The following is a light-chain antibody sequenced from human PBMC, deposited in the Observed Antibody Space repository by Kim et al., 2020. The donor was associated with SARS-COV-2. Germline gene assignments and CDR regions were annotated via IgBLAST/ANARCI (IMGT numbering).Light chain of an antibody. J-gene: IGLJ2*01. V-gene: IGLV4-69*01. CDR3: QTWGTGIVV. CDR2: LNSDGSH. CDR1: SGHSSYA. Sequence: ASVKLTCTLSSGHSSYAIAWHQQQPEKGPRYLMKLNSDGSHSKGDGIPDRFSGSSSGAERYLTISSLQSVDEADYYCQTWGTGIVVFGGGTQLTVL.